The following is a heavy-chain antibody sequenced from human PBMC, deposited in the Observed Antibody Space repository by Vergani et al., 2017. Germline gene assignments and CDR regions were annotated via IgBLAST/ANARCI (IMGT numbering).Heavy chain of an antibody. V-gene: IGHV5-51*01. J-gene: IGHJ4*02. CDR3: ARHTTYTDS. D-gene: IGHD1-1*01. CDR2: IYPADSDT. Sequence: EVALVQSGPEMRKPGESLKISCKGSEYSFGNYWIGWVRQMPGKGLEWMRIIYPADSDTRYSPSFQGQVTIPADKSISTAFLQWDSLKASDTALYYCARHTTYTDSWGQGTLVTVSS. CDR1: EYSFGNYW.